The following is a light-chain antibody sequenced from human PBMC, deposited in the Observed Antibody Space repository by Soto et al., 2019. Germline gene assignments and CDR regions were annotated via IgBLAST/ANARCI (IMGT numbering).Light chain of an antibody. CDR2: EGS. V-gene: IGLV2-23*01. J-gene: IGLJ2*01. CDR3: CSFAGSSTVV. Sequence: QSALTQPASVSGSPGQSITISCTGTSSDVGSYNLVSWYQQHPGRAPKLMIYEGSKRPSGVSNRFSASKSDNTASLTISGLQAEDEADYYCCSFAGSSTVVFGGGTKLTVL. CDR1: SSDVGSYNL.